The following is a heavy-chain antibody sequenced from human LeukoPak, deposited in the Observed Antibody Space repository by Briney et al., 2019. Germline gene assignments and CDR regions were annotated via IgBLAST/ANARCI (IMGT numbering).Heavy chain of an antibody. D-gene: IGHD3-22*01. J-gene: IGHJ4*02. CDR1: GFSFSSHA. CDR2: ISISGDDT. CDR3: ARTRGGYYSDY. Sequence: GGSLRLSCATSGFSFSSHAMTWVRQAPGKGLEWLSAISISGDDTYYADSVKGRFTISRDNSKNTLYLQMNSLSADDTAVYYCARTRGGYYSDYWGQGTLVTVSS. V-gene: IGHV3-23*01.